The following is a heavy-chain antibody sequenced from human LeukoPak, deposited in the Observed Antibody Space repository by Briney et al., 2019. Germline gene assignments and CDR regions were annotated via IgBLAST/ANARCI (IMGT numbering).Heavy chain of an antibody. CDR3: ASLAAAASSGDDAFDI. CDR1: GGSISSSSYY. Sequence: PSGTLSLTCTVSGGSISSSSYYWGWIRQPPGKGLEWIGSIYYSGSTYYNPSLKSRVTISVDTSKNQFSLKLNSVTAADTAVYYCASLAAAASSGDDAFDIWGQGTMVTVSS. D-gene: IGHD6-13*01. J-gene: IGHJ3*02. V-gene: IGHV4-39*01. CDR2: IYYSGST.